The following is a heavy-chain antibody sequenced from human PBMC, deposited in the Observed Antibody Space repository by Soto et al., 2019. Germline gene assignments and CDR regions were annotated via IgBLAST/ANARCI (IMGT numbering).Heavy chain of an antibody. CDR2: IYYSGST. V-gene: IGHV4-59*01. CDR3: ARFQWELALFDY. D-gene: IGHD1-26*01. CDR1: GGSISSYY. J-gene: IGHJ4*02. Sequence: SETLSLTCTVSGGSISSYYWSWIRQPPGKGLEWIGYIYYSGSTNYNPSLKSRVTISVDTSKNQFSLKLSSVTAADTAVYYCARFQWELALFDYWGQGTLVTSPQ.